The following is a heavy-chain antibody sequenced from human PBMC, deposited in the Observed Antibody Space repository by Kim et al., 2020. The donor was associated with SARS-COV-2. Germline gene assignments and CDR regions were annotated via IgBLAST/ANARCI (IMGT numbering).Heavy chain of an antibody. CDR1: GYTFTGYY. D-gene: IGHD3-9*01. V-gene: IGHV1-2*04. Sequence: ASVKVSCKASGYTFTGYYMHWVRQAPGQGLEWMGWINPNSGGTNYAQKFQGWVTMTRDTSISTAYMELSRLRSDDTAVYYCARDGLRYFDWLYPRDRSSGWYYFDYWGQGTLVTVSS. CDR3: ARDGLRYFDWLYPRDRSSGWYYFDY. J-gene: IGHJ4*02. CDR2: INPNSGGT.